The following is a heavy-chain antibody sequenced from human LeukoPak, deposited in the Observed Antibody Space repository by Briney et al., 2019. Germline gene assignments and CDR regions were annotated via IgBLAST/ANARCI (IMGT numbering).Heavy chain of an antibody. D-gene: IGHD6-13*01. CDR2: IGTAGDT. CDR1: GFTFSSYD. J-gene: IGHJ4*02. Sequence: GGSLRLSCAASGFTFSSYDMRWVRQATGKGLEWVSAIGTAGDTYYPGSVKGRFTISRENAKNSLYLQMNSLRAGDTAVYYCARVAAFGPYSSSQFIFDYWGQGTLVTVSS. CDR3: ARVAAFGPYSSSQFIFDY. V-gene: IGHV3-13*01.